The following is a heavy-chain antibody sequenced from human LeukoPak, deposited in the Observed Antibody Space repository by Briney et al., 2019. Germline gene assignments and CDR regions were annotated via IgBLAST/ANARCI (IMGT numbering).Heavy chain of an antibody. V-gene: IGHV3-48*04. CDR1: GFTFSTYN. CDR2: IGSSSGSI. CDR3: TTSLVGATHDY. D-gene: IGHD1-26*01. J-gene: IGHJ4*02. Sequence: GGSLRLSCVASGFTFSTYNMNWVRQAPGKGLEWVSYIGSSSGSIYYADSVKGRFTISRDNARNSLYLQMNSLKTEDTAVYYCTTSLVGATHDYWGQGTLVTVSS.